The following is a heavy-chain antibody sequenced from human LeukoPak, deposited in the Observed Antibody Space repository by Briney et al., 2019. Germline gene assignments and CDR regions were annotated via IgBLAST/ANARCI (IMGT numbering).Heavy chain of an antibody. D-gene: IGHD3-10*01. CDR1: GGTFSSYA. Sequence: SVKVSCKASGGTFSSYAISWVRQAPGQGLEWMGGIIPIFGTANYAQKFQGRVTITADESTSTAYMELSRLRSDDTAVYYCARGGSGSYFSWLDPWGQGTLVTVSS. J-gene: IGHJ5*02. CDR3: ARGGSGSYFSWLDP. CDR2: IIPIFGTA. V-gene: IGHV1-69*01.